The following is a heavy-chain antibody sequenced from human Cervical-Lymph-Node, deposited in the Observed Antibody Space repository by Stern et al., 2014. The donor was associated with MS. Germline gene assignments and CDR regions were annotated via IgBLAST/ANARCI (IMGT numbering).Heavy chain of an antibody. CDR3: ARVDCSGGSCYSES. CDR2: IYTSGST. Sequence: VQLEESGPGLVKPSQTLSLTCTVSGGSISSGSYYWSWIRQPAGKGLEWIGRIYTSGSTNYNPSLKSRVPLSVDTPKNPVSLQLSSVTAADTAVYYCARVDCSGGSCYSESWGQGTLVTVSS. CDR1: GGSISSGSYY. D-gene: IGHD2-15*01. J-gene: IGHJ4*02. V-gene: IGHV4-61*02.